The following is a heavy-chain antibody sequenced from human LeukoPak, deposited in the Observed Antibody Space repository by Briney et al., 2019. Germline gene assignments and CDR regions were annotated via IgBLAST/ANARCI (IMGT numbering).Heavy chain of an antibody. CDR3: ARDYCSSTSCLFDY. CDR2: INPNSGDT. CDR1: GHTFTSYY. J-gene: IGHJ4*02. Sequence: ASVKVSCKAFGHTFTSYYLHWVRQAPGQGLEWMGRINPNSGDTNYAQKFQGRVAMTRDTSISTAFMELTRLRSDDTAVYYCARDYCSSTSCLFDYWGQGTLVTVSS. D-gene: IGHD2-2*01. V-gene: IGHV1-2*06.